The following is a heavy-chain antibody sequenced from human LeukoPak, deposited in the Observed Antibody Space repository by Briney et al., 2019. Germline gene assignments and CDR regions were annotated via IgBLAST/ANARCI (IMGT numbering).Heavy chain of an antibody. V-gene: IGHV3-7*04. J-gene: IGHJ4*02. CDR1: GFTFSDYW. CDR3: TRAFSSWSDYFDY. D-gene: IGHD6-13*01. CDR2: IKEDGSEK. Sequence: SGRSLRLSCEASGFTFSDYWMSWVRQAPGKGLEWVAIIKEDGSEKFYVGSVKGRFTISRDNAKNSLYLQMDNLRAEDAAVYYCTRAFSSWSDYFDYWGQGTLVTVSS.